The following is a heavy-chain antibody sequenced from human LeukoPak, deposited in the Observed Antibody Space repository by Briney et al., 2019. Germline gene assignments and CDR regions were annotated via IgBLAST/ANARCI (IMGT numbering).Heavy chain of an antibody. CDR1: GGTFSSYA. D-gene: IGHD3-22*01. V-gene: IGHV1-24*01. CDR2: FDPEDGET. CDR3: ATSRADGSGYLDS. Sequence: GASVKVSCKASGGTFSSYAISWVRQAPGKGLGWMGGFDPEDGETIYAQKFQGRFIMTEDTPTDTATMELSSLTSEDTAMYYCATSRADGSGYLDSWGQGTLVTVSS. J-gene: IGHJ4*02.